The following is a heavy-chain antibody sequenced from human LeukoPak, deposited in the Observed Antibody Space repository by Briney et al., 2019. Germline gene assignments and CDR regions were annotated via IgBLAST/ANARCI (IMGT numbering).Heavy chain of an antibody. CDR2: ISASGYST. V-gene: IGHV3-23*01. D-gene: IGHD1-7*01. CDR1: GFTFSSYA. Sequence: GGSLRLSCAASGFTFSSYAMSWVRQAPGKGLEWVSAISASGYSTYYAHSVKGRFTISRDNSKKTLYLQMNSLRAEDTAIFYCAKDVYNWNYYFDYWGQGTLVTVSS. CDR3: AKDVYNWNYYFDY. J-gene: IGHJ4*02.